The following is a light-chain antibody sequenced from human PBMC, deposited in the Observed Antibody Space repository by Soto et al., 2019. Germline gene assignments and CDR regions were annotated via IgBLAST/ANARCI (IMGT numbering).Light chain of an antibody. CDR3: QQRSNWPLT. V-gene: IGKV3-11*01. Sequence: EIVLTQSPAPLSLSPGERATLSCRASQSVSSYLAWYQQKPGQAPRLLIYDASNMATGIPARFSGSGSGTDFTLTIRSLEPEDFAVYYCQQRSNWPLTFGGGTKVEIK. J-gene: IGKJ4*01. CDR2: DAS. CDR1: QSVSSY.